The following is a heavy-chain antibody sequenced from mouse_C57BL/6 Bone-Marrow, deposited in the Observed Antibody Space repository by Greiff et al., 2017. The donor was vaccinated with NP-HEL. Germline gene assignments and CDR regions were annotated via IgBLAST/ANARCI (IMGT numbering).Heavy chain of an antibody. D-gene: IGHD4-1*01. CDR1: GYTFTSYW. J-gene: IGHJ3*01. V-gene: IGHV1-59*01. CDR3: ARNWDDAFAY. CDR2: IDPSDSYT. Sequence: QVQLQQPGAELVRPGTSVKLSCKASGYTFTSYWMHWVKQRPGQGLEWIGVIDPSDSYTNYNQKFKGKATLTVDTSSSTAYMQLSSLTSEDSAVYYCARNWDDAFAYWGQGTLVTVSA.